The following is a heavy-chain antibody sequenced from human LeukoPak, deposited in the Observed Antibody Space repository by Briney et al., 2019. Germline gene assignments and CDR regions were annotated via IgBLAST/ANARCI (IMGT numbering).Heavy chain of an antibody. J-gene: IGHJ4*02. V-gene: IGHV3-30-3*01. CDR1: GCSFTNYD. CDR2: TSLDGSNK. CDR3: ARDLTLGKPDYFDH. D-gene: IGHD7-27*01. Sequence: GGSLRLSCVASGCSFTNYDIHWVRQAPGRGLEWVAVTSLDGSNKLYTDTVRGRFIISRDNSKNTVYLQMDSLRAEDTAVYYCARDLTLGKPDYFDHWGQGTLVTVSS.